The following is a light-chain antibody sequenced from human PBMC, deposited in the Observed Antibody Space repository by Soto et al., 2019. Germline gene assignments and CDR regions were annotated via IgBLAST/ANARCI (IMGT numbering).Light chain of an antibody. CDR1: QSVSSNY. Sequence: EIVLTQSPGTLSLSPGERATLSCRASQSVSSNYLAWYQQKPGQAPRLLMHAASSRVAGIPDRFSGSGSGTDFTLTISKLEPEDFAVYYCQQYGSSPLMFGGGTKVEIK. J-gene: IGKJ4*02. V-gene: IGKV3-20*01. CDR3: QQYGSSPLM. CDR2: AAS.